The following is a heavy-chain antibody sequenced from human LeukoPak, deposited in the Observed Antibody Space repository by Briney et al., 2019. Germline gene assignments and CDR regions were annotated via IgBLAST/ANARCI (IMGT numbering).Heavy chain of an antibody. J-gene: IGHJ4*02. CDR3: ARSSDYGDYD. V-gene: IGHV4-31*03. D-gene: IGHD4-17*01. CDR2: IYYSGRT. CDR1: GGSVNSGGYY. Sequence: SESLSLTCTVSGGSVNSGGYYWTWIRQHPGKGLEWLGYIYYSGRTYYNPSLKSRITISLDTSKNQFSLNLTSVSAADTAFYFCARSSDYGDYDWGQGTLITVSS.